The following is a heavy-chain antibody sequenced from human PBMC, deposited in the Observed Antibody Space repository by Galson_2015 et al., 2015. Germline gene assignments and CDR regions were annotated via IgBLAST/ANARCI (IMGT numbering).Heavy chain of an antibody. CDR1: GFILSNAW. CDR3: TTSPNYTNGYFDY. V-gene: IGHV3-15*01. Sequence: SLRLSCAASGFILSNAWMSWVRQAPGKGLEWVGRIYSKTDGGTREYAAPVKGRFIISRDDSRNTVSLQMNSLKTEDTAVYYCTTSPNYTNGYFDYWGQGTLVTVSS. CDR2: IYSKTDGGTR. J-gene: IGHJ4*02. D-gene: IGHD2-2*02.